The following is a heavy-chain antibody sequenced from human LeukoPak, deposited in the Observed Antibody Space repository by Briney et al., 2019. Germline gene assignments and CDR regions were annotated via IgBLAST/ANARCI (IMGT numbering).Heavy chain of an antibody. CDR1: GFTFSSYS. V-gene: IGHV3-21*01. J-gene: IGHJ4*02. CDR2: ISSSSSYI. D-gene: IGHD4-17*01. CDR3: ARGPSGDYVN. Sequence: GGSLRLSCAASGFTFSSYSMNWVRQAPGKGLEWVSSISSSSSYIYYADSVKGRFTISRGNAKNSLYLQMNSLRAEDTAVYYCARGPSGDYVNWGQGTLVTVSS.